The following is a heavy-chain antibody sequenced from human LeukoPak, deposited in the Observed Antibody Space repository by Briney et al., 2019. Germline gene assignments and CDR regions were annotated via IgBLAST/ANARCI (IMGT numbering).Heavy chain of an antibody. CDR2: IRSKAYGGTT. D-gene: IGHD3-10*01. Sequence: SGGSLRLSCTASGFTFGDFAVSWVRQAPGKGLEWVGFIRSKAYGGTTEYAASVKGRFTISRDDSKSIAYLQMNSLKTEDTAVYYCTTGWNPSTEHYYGSGSYYNLPFDYWGQGTLVTVSS. J-gene: IGHJ4*02. CDR3: TTGWNPSTEHYYGSGSYYNLPFDY. V-gene: IGHV3-49*04. CDR1: GFTFGDFA.